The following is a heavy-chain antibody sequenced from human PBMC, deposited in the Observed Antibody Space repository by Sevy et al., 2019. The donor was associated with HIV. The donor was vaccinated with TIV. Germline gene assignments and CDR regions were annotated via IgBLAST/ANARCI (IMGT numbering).Heavy chain of an antibody. V-gene: IGHV3-30*18. D-gene: IGHD3-9*01. J-gene: IGHJ6*02. CDR3: AKDFTGYNGMDV. CDR2: ISYHGRDK. Sequence: GGSLRLSCVVSGITFSTSGMHWVRQAPGKGLEWVAVISYHGRDKFYADSGKGRSTISRDNSKDILYLQMISLRAEDTAVYYCAKDFTGYNGMDVWGQGTMVTVSS. CDR1: GITFSTSG.